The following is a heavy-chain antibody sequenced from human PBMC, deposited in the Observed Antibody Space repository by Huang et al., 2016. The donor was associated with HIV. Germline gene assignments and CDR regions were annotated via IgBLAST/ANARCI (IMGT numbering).Heavy chain of an antibody. V-gene: IGHV3-15*01. CDR2: IKSKTDGGTT. D-gene: IGHD6-19*01. Sequence: EVQLVESGGGLVKPGGSLRLSCAASGFTFSNAWVSWVRQATGKGLEWVVRIKSKTDGGTTDHAATVKGRFTISRDDSKNTLYLQMNSLKTEDTAVYYCTTESESSGWTMDHDAFDIWGQGTMVTVSS. CDR3: TTESESSGWTMDHDAFDI. J-gene: IGHJ3*02. CDR1: GFTFSNAW.